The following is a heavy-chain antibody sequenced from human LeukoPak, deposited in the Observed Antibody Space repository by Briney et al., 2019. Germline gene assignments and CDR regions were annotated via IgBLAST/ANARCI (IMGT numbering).Heavy chain of an antibody. Sequence: PSETLSLTCTVSGGSISSYYWSWIRQPPGKGLEWIGYIYYRGSTNYNPSLKSRVTISLDTSESHFSLKLSSVTAADTAVYYCTSGNDYSNYYFDYWGQGTLVTVSS. CDR1: GGSISSYY. CDR3: TSGNDYSNYYFDY. V-gene: IGHV4-59*01. CDR2: IYYRGST. D-gene: IGHD4-11*01. J-gene: IGHJ4*02.